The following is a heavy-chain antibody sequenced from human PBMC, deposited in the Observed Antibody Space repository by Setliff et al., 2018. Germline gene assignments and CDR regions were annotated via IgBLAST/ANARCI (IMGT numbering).Heavy chain of an antibody. V-gene: IGHV3-30*02. CDR2: VHYDGVNK. Sequence: GGSLRLSCAASGFTFSTYYMHWVRQPPGKGLEWVAFVHYDGVNKHYRDSVKGRFTISRDNSKNTLYLQMNSLRAEDTAVYYCARDLLSFGRAQPPNYWGQGTLVTVSS. J-gene: IGHJ4*02. CDR3: ARDLLSFGRAQPPNY. CDR1: GFTFSTYY. D-gene: IGHD3-16*01.